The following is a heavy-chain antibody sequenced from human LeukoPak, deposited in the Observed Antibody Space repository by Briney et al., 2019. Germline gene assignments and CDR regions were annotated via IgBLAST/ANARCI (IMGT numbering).Heavy chain of an antibody. CDR1: GFTFSSYA. Sequence: GGSLRLSCAASGFTFSSYAMSWVRQAPGKGLEWVSAISGSGGSTYYADSVKGRFTVSRDNSKNTLHLQMSSLRAEDTAVYYCAKDRSDSSTWYAGSHWGQGTLVTVSS. CDR2: ISGSGGST. J-gene: IGHJ4*02. D-gene: IGHD6-13*01. V-gene: IGHV3-23*01. CDR3: AKDRSDSSTWYAGSH.